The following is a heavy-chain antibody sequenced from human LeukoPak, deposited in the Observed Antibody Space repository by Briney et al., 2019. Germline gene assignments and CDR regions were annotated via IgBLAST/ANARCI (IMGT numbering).Heavy chain of an antibody. J-gene: IGHJ4*02. CDR3: AIERGSGWLPDY. CDR2: FDPEDGET. Sequence: ASVKVSCKVSGYTLTELSMHWVRQAPGKGLEWMGGFDPEDGETIYAQMFQGRATMTEDTSTDTAYMELSSLRSEDTAVYYCAIERGSGWLPDYWGQGTLVTVSS. D-gene: IGHD6-19*01. CDR1: GYTLTELS. V-gene: IGHV1-24*01.